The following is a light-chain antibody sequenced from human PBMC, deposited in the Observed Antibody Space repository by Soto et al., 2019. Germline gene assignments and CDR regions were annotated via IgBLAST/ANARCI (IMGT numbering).Light chain of an antibody. Sequence: ILMTQSPSSLSAFVVDRVTITCRASQGISNYLAWYQQKPGKVPKLLIYAASTLQSVVPSRFSGSGAGTDFTLTISSLQPEDVATYYCQKYNSAPLTFGGGTKVDIK. CDR1: QGISNY. J-gene: IGKJ4*01. CDR3: QKYNSAPLT. V-gene: IGKV1-27*01. CDR2: AAS.